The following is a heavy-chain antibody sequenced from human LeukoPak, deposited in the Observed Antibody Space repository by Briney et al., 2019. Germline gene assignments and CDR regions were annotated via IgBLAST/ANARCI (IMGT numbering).Heavy chain of an antibody. CDR3: ARHVGFITMVRGVINNNWFDP. J-gene: IGHJ5*02. Sequence: SQTLSLTCTVSGGSISSSSYYWGWIRQPPGRGLEWIGSIYYSGSPYYNPSLKSRVTISVDTSKKQFSLKLSSVTAADTAVYYCARHVGFITMVRGVINNNWFDPWGQGTLVTVSS. V-gene: IGHV4-39*01. D-gene: IGHD3-10*01. CDR2: IYYSGSP. CDR1: GGSISSSSYY.